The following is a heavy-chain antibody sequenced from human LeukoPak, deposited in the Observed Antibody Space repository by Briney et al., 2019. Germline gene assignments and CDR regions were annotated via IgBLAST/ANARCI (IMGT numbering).Heavy chain of an antibody. D-gene: IGHD1-26*01. CDR3: AAIVGSTTIDY. J-gene: IGHJ4*02. V-gene: IGHV1-69*13. CDR1: GGTFSSYA. Sequence: SVTVSCKASGGTFSSYAISWVRQAPGQGLEWMGGVIPIFGTANYAQKFQGRVTITADESTSTAYMELSSLRSDDTAVYYCAAIVGSTTIDYWGQGTLVTVSS. CDR2: VIPIFGTA.